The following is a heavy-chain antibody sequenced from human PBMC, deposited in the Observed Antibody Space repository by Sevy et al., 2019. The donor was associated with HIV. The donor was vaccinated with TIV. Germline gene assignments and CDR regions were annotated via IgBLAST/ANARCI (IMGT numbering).Heavy chain of an antibody. CDR2: IRNDGSNQ. J-gene: IGHJ5*01. CDR1: GFTFSSYG. D-gene: IGHD1-1*01. Sequence: GGSLRLSCAASGFTFSSYGMHWVRQAPGKGLEWVAVIRNDGSNQYYADSVEGRFTISRDNSKNMLSLEMNSLRAEDTGLYFCARDSARVIVPTAGFDSWGQGTVVTVSS. V-gene: IGHV3-33*01. CDR3: ARDSARVIVPTAGFDS.